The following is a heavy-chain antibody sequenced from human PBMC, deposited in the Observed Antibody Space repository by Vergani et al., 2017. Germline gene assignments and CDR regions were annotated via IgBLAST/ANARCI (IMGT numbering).Heavy chain of an antibody. CDR1: GYTFFNYG. Sequence: QVQLVQSGPEVKRPGASVKVSCKTSGYTFFNYGVNWIRRAPGQGFEWLGWIRADTGDTKYSERLQDRVTLTTDSSTTTAYMELRSLKSDDTAVYYCARDGTYYYGSGSFYLFDYWGQGTLVTVSS. J-gene: IGHJ4*02. CDR3: ARDGTYYYGSGSFYLFDY. D-gene: IGHD3-10*01. CDR2: IRADTGDT. V-gene: IGHV1-18*04.